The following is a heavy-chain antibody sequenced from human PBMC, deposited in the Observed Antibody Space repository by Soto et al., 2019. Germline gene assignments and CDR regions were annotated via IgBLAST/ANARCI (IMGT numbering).Heavy chain of an antibody. J-gene: IGHJ6*02. V-gene: IGHV4-34*01. CDR2: INHSGST. CDR1: GGSFSGYY. CDR3: ARRSRMITFGGVIAPCGMDV. Sequence: SETLSLTCAVYGGSFSGYYWSWIRQPPGKGLEWIGEINHSGSTNYNPSLKSRVTISVDTSKNQFSLKLSSVTAADTAVYYCARRSRMITFGGVIAPCGMDVWGQGTTVTVSS. D-gene: IGHD3-16*02.